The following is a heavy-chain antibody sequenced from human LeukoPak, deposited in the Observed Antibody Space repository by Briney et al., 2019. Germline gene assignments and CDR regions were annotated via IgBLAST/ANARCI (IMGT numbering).Heavy chain of an antibody. D-gene: IGHD2-8*02. V-gene: IGHV3-23*01. Sequence: GGSLRLSCAASGFTFSTYAMSWVRQAPGKGLEWVSAVVGGGSTTFYADSVKGRFTISRDNSRNTVYLRINSLRAEDTAVYYCAKARLSTGWAYNDYWGQGTLVTVSS. J-gene: IGHJ4*02. CDR3: AKARLSTGWAYNDY. CDR2: VVGGGSTT. CDR1: GFTFSTYA.